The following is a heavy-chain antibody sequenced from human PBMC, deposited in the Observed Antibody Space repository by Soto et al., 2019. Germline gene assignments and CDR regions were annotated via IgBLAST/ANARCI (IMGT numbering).Heavy chain of an antibody. V-gene: IGHV4-61*01. J-gene: IGHJ4*02. Sequence: QVQLQESGPGLVKSSETLSLTCSVSGGSVSIGSFYWSWIRQSPGKGLEWIGYRYYSGKTNYNPSLKTRVTQSVDTSKNQFSLNLNSVTAADTAVYYCARGEGYYYQLRYWGQGTLVTVSS. CDR3: ARGEGYYYQLRY. CDR2: RYYSGKT. D-gene: IGHD3-22*01. CDR1: GGSVSIGSFY.